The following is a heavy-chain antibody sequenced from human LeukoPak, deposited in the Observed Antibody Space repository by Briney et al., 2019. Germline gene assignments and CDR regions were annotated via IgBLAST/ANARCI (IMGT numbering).Heavy chain of an antibody. CDR2: IYYSGST. J-gene: IGHJ4*02. V-gene: IGHV4-30-4*08. CDR1: GGSISSGDYY. D-gene: IGHD3-3*01. Sequence: SQTLSLTCTVSGGSISSGDYYWRWIRQPPGKGLEWIGYIYYSGSTNYNPSLKSRVTMSVDTSKNQFSLKLSSVTAADTAVYYCATLGDFWSGWTDYWGQGTLVTVSS. CDR3: ATLGDFWSGWTDY.